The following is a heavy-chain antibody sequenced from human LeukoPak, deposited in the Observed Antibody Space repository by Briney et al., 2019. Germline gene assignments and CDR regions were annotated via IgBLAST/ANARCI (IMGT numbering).Heavy chain of an antibody. CDR1: GGSISSSSYY. J-gene: IGHJ4*02. CDR3: AREGSSTAAAGLDY. V-gene: IGHV4-31*03. D-gene: IGHD6-13*01. Sequence: SETLSLTCTVSGGSISSSSYYWGWIRQPPGKGLEWIGYIYYSGSIYYNPSLKSRVTISVDRSKNQFSLKLSSVTAADTAVYYCAREGSSTAAAGLDYWGQGTLVTVSS. CDR2: IYYSGSI.